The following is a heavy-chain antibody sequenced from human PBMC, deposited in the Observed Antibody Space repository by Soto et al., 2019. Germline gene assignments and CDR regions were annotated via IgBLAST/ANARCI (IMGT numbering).Heavy chain of an antibody. CDR1: GGSVSSGSYY. CDR3: ASVTRTCISTSCYRYYYGMDV. J-gene: IGHJ6*02. V-gene: IGHV4-61*01. CDR2: IYYSGST. D-gene: IGHD2-2*02. Sequence: QVQLQESGPGLVKPSETLSLTCTVSGGSVSSGSYYWSWIRQPPGKGLEWIGYIYYSGSTNYNPPRTSRVTISVDTSKNQFSRKLSSVTAADTAVYYCASVTRTCISTSCYRYYYGMDVWGQGTTVTVSS.